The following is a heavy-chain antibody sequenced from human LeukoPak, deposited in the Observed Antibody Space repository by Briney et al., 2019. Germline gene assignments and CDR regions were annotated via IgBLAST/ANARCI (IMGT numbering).Heavy chain of an antibody. CDR2: INSDGSST. CDR3: ARDGYYYDSSGYYRYFDY. D-gene: IGHD3-22*01. J-gene: IGHJ4*02. V-gene: IGHV3-74*01. CDR1: GFTFSSYW. Sequence: PGGSLRLSCAASGFTFSSYWMHWVRQAPGKGLVWVSRINSDGSSTSYADSVKGRFTISRDNAKNTLYLQMNSLRAEDTAGYYCARDGYYYDSSGYYRYFDYWGQGTLVTVSS.